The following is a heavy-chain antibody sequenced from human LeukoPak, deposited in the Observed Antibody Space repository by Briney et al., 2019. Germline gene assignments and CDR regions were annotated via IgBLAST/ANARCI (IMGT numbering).Heavy chain of an antibody. J-gene: IGHJ6*03. D-gene: IGHD1-20*01. CDR3: ARASSSPDNNWNYFNYYYMDV. Sequence: SQTLSLTCAISGDSVSSNSAAWNWIRQSPSRGVEWLGRTYYRSKWYNDYAVSVKSRITINPDTSKNQFSLQLNSVTPEDTAVYYCARASSSPDNNWNYFNYYYMDVWGKGTTVTVSS. CDR2: TYYRSKWYN. V-gene: IGHV6-1*01. CDR1: GDSVSSNSAA.